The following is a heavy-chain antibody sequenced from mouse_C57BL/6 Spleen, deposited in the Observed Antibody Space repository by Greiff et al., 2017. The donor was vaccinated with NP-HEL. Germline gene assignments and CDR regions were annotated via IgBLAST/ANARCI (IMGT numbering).Heavy chain of an antibody. V-gene: IGHV14-3*01. CDR1: GFNFKNTY. CDR2: IDPANGNT. CDR3: ARELGEGYYAMDY. J-gene: IGHJ4*01. Sequence: EVQLQQSVAELVRPGASVKLSCTASGFNFKNTYMHWVKQRPEQGLEWIGRIDPANGNTKYAPKFQGKATITADTSSNTAYLQLSSLTSEDTAIYYCARELGEGYYAMDYWGQGTSVTVSS. D-gene: IGHD4-1*01.